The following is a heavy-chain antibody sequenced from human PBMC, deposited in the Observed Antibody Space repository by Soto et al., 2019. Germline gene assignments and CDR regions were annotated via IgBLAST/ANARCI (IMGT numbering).Heavy chain of an antibody. CDR3: TTDLSPAYYYYYMHV. CDR2: IKSKTDGGTT. D-gene: IGHD2-2*01. Sequence: GGSLRLSCAASGSTFSNAWMSWVRQAPGKGLEWVGRIKSKTDGGTTDYAAPVKGRFTISRDDSKNTLYLQMNSLKTEDTAVYYCTTDLSPAYYYYYMHVWGKGTTVTVSS. CDR1: GSTFSNAW. J-gene: IGHJ6*03. V-gene: IGHV3-15*01.